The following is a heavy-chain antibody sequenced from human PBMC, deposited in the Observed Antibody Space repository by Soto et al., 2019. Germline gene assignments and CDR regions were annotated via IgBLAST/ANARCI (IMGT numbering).Heavy chain of an antibody. D-gene: IGHD3-10*01. V-gene: IGHV3-73*01. CDR1: GFPFIGSI. Sequence: PGGSLRLSCAASGFPFIGSIINWVRQASGKGLEWVGRIRGTPDSYATAASVKGRFSISRDDSKNMMFLHMSSLKVEDTALYYCTSSDLKYWGQGTLVTVSS. J-gene: IGHJ4*02. CDR2: IRGTPDSYAT. CDR3: TSSDLKY.